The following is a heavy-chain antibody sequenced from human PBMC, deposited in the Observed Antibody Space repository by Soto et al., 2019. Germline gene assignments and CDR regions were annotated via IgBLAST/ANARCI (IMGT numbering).Heavy chain of an antibody. D-gene: IGHD6-19*01. J-gene: IGHJ4*02. V-gene: IGHV4-31*03. CDR1: GGSISSGGYY. CDR2: IFDSGTT. CDR3: ASQASGWYPDY. Sequence: QVQLQASGPGLVKPSQTLSLTCTVSGGSISSGGYYWSWLRQHPGKGLEWIGYIFDSGTTYYNPSLKSRVTISVDTSKSQFSLRLTSVTATDTAVYYCASQASGWYPDYWGQGTLVTVSS.